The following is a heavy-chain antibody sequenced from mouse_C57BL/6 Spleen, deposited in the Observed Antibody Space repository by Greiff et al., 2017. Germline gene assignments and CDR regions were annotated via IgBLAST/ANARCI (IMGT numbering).Heavy chain of an antibody. J-gene: IGHJ4*01. CDR1: GYAFSSSW. Sequence: QVQLKESGPELVKPGASVKISCKASGYAFSSSWMNWVKQRPGKGLEWIGRIYPGDGDTNYNGMFKGKATLTADKSSSTAYMQLSSLTSEGSAVYFCAREIYSGGAMDYWGQGTSVTVSS. CDR2: IYPGDGDT. CDR3: AREIYSGGAMDY. D-gene: IGHD1-1*01. V-gene: IGHV1-82*01.